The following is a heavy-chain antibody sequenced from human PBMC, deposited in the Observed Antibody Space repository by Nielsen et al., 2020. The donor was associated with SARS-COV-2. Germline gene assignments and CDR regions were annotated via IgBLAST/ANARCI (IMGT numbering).Heavy chain of an antibody. CDR2: INHSGST. V-gene: IGHV4-34*01. D-gene: IGHD7-27*01. CDR3: ARGSNWGLYYFDY. CDR1: GGSFSGYY. Sequence: SETLSLTCAVYGGSFSGYYWSWIRQPPGKGLEWIGEINHSGSTNYNPSLKSRVTISVDTSKNQFSLKLSSVTAADTAVYYCARGSNWGLYYFDYWGQGTLVTVSS. J-gene: IGHJ4*02.